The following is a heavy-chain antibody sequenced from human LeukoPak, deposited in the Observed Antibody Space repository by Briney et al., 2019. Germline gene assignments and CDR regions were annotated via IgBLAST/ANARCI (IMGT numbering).Heavy chain of an antibody. CDR1: GGSFSGYY. D-gene: IGHD3-22*01. Sequence: SETLSLTCAVYGGSFSGYYWSWIRQPPGKGLEWIGEINHSGSTNYNPSLKSRVTISVDTSKNQFSLKLNSVTAADTAVYYCARASYYYDSSGYSAYWGQGTLVTVSS. CDR2: INHSGST. CDR3: ARASYYYDSSGYSAY. V-gene: IGHV4-34*01. J-gene: IGHJ4*02.